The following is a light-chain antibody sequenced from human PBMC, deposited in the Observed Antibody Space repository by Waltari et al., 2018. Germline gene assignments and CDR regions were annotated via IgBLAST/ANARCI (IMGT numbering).Light chain of an antibody. Sequence: DIQMTQSPSTLSASVGDRVTICCRASQSVGTWLAWYQQKPGKAPKLLIYMASSLESGVPSRFSGSGSGTEFTLTISSLQPDDFATYSCQQYSSFSTFGQGTKVDI. J-gene: IGKJ2*01. V-gene: IGKV1-5*03. CDR2: MAS. CDR1: QSVGTW. CDR3: QQYSSFST.